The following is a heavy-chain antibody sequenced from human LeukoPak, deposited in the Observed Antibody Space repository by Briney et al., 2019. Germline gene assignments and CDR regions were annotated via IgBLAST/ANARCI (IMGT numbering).Heavy chain of an antibody. CDR1: GFPVSTNY. CDR2: IYTGGTT. D-gene: IGHD1-26*01. J-gene: IGHJ4*02. CDR3: ARDFSGSYSVDY. V-gene: IGHV3-53*05. Sequence: GGSLRLSCAASGFPVSTNYMSWVRQAPGKGLEWVSVIYTGGTTNYADSVKGRFTISRDNSKNTLSLQMDSLRADDTAVYFCARDFSGSYSVDYWGQGTLVTVSS.